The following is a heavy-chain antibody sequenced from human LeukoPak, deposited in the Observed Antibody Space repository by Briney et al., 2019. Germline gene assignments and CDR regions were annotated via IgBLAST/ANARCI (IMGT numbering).Heavy chain of an antibody. CDR2: ITFSGRTI. Sequence: GGSLRLSCAASGFSFSDYHMIWIRQPPWKRLEWVSYITFSGRTIHYADSVKGRFTISRDNARSSLYLQMNSLRAEDTAVYYCARLGSSWPNWFDPWGQGTLVTVSS. J-gene: IGHJ5*02. D-gene: IGHD6-13*01. V-gene: IGHV3-11*01. CDR1: GFSFSDYH. CDR3: ARLGSSWPNWFDP.